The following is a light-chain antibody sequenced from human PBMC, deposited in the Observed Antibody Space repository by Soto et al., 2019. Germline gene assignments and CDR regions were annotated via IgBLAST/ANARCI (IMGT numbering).Light chain of an antibody. CDR2: AAS. Sequence: DIQMTQSPSSLSESAGDRVTITXRASQGISTYLNWYQQKPGKAPKLLIYAASSLQSGVPSRFSGSGSETDFTLTISSLQPEDFATYACQQSYSTTWTFGQGTKVDIK. CDR3: QQSYSTTWT. J-gene: IGKJ1*01. CDR1: QGISTY. V-gene: IGKV1-39*01.